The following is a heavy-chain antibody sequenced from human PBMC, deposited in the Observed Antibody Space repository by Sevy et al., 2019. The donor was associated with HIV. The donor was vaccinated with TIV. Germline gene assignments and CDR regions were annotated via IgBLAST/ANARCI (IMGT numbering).Heavy chain of an antibody. J-gene: IGHJ6*02. D-gene: IGHD2-8*01. CDR1: GFTFSDYY. CDR3: ARYPSGYAIKYYYGMDV. V-gene: IGHV3-11*01. Sequence: EGSLRLSCAASGFTFSDYYMSWIRQAPGKGLEWVSYISSSGSTIYYADSVKGRFTISRDNAKNSLYLQMNSLGVEDTAVYYCARYPSGYAIKYYYGMDVWGQGTTVTVSS. CDR2: ISSSGSTI.